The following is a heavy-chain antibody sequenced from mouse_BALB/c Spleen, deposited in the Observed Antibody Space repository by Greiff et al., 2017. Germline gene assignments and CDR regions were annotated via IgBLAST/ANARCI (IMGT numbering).Heavy chain of an antibody. V-gene: IGHV5-17*02. CDR1: GFTFSSFG. J-gene: IGHJ4*01. CDR3: ARSRYDGAMDY. D-gene: IGHD2-14*01. CDR2: ISSGSSTI. Sequence: DVKLVESGGGLVQPGGSRKLSCAASGFTFSSFGMNWVRQAPEKGLEWVAYISSGSSTIYYADTVKGRFTISRDNPKNTLFLQLTSLRSKDTAMYYCARSRYDGAMDYWGQGTSVTVSA.